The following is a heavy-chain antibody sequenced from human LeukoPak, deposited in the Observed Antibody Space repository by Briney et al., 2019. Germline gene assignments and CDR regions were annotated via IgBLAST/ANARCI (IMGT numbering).Heavy chain of an antibody. CDR2: MWYGGTDE. J-gene: IGHJ6*03. CDR1: GFTFSSYG. Sequence: GGSLRLSCAASGFTFSSYGMHWVRQAPSKGLEWVAVMWYGGTDEYYADSVKGRFSISRDNSKNMLYLQMSSLRAEDTAIYYCARGLYYTSSSCYFGGGNFYYYMDVWGRGTTVTVSS. V-gene: IGHV3-33*01. CDR3: ARGLYYTSSSCYFGGGNFYYYMDV. D-gene: IGHD2-2*01.